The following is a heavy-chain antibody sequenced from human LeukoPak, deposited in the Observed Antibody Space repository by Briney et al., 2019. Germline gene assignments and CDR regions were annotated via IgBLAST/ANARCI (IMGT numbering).Heavy chain of an antibody. J-gene: IGHJ4*02. D-gene: IGHD3-10*01. Sequence: PGGSLRLSGAASGFTVSTNYMSWVRQAPGKGLQWVSVIYSGGSTYYADSVKGRFTISRDNSKNTLYLQMNSLRAEDTAVYYCARNYYGSGSYSLISFDSWGQGTLVTVSS. CDR3: ARNYYGSGSYSLISFDS. CDR2: IYSGGST. CDR1: GFTVSTNY. V-gene: IGHV3-66*01.